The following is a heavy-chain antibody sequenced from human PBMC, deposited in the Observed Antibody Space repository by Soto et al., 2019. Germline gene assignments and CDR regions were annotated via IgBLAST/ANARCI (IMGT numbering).Heavy chain of an antibody. CDR2: IYSGGST. D-gene: IGHD1-26*01. Sequence: GGSLRLSCAVSGLTVSSNYMSWVRQAPGEGLEWVSVIYSGGSTFYADSVKGRFTISRDSSKNTLYLQMNSLKTEDTGVYYCATDFSGYSGSYHEYWGQGTLVTVSS. J-gene: IGHJ4*02. CDR3: ATDFSGYSGSYHEY. V-gene: IGHV3-53*01. CDR1: GLTVSSNY.